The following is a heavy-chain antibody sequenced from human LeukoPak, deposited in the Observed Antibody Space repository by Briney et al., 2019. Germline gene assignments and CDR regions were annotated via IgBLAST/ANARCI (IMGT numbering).Heavy chain of an antibody. CDR3: ARDPPNYYDSSGYYWVQDY. CDR2: INPNSGGT. Sequence: GASVKVSCKASGYTFTGYYMHWVRQAPGQGLEWMGWINPNSGGTNYAQKFQGRVTMTRDTSIGTAYMELSRLRSDDTAVYYCARDPPNYYDSSGYYWVQDYWGQGTLVTVSS. CDR1: GYTFTGYY. J-gene: IGHJ4*02. D-gene: IGHD3-22*01. V-gene: IGHV1-2*02.